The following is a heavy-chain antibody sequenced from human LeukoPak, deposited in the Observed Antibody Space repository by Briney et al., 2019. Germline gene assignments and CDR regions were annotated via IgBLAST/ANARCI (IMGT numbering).Heavy chain of an antibody. CDR3: ARGYGSGPSGYYYYYYMDV. CDR2: FDPEDGET. D-gene: IGHD3-10*01. V-gene: IGHV1-24*01. CDR1: GYTLTELS. Sequence: ASVKVSCKVSGYTLTELSMHWVRQAPGKGLEWMGGFDPEDGETIYAQKFQGRVTMTEDTSTDTAYMELSSLRSEDTAVYYCARGYGSGPSGYYYYYYMDVWGKGTTVIVSS. J-gene: IGHJ6*03.